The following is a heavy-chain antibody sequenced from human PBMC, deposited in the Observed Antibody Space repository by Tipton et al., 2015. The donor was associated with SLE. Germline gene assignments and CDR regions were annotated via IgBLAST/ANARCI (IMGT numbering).Heavy chain of an antibody. CDR2: IYYSGGT. Sequence: TLSLTCIVSGGSIKNHYWSWIRQAPGMGLEWIGYIYYSGGTNYNPSLKSRVTISLDTSKNQFSLNLNSVTAADTAVYYCARRGRSAWFPGVWGQGTLVTVSS. V-gene: IGHV4-59*08. CDR3: ARRGRSAWFPGV. CDR1: GGSIKNHY. D-gene: IGHD3-10*01. J-gene: IGHJ4*02.